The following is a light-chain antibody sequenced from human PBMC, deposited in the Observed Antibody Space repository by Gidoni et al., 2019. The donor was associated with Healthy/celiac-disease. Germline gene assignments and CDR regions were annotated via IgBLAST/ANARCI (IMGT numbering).Light chain of an antibody. J-gene: IGKJ1*01. CDR2: DAS. Sequence: PGERATLSCRASQSVSSYLAWYQQKPGQAPRLLIYDASNRATGIPARFSGSGSGTDFTLTISSLEPEDFAVYYCQQRSNWPPTFGQGTKVEIK. CDR1: QSVSSY. CDR3: QQRSNWPPT. V-gene: IGKV3-11*01.